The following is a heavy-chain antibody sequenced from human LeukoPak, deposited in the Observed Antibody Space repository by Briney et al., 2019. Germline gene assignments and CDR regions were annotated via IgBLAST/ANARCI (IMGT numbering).Heavy chain of an antibody. CDR2: IYTSGST. CDR1: GGSISSGSYY. CDR3: ARDILRYYYMDV. J-gene: IGHJ6*03. V-gene: IGHV4-61*02. Sequence: SETLSLTCTVSGGSISSGSYYWSWIRQPAGKGLEWIGRIYTSGSTNYNPSLKSRVTISVDTSKNQFSLKLSSVTAADTAVYYCARDILRYYYMDVWGKGTTVTISS. D-gene: IGHD3-9*01.